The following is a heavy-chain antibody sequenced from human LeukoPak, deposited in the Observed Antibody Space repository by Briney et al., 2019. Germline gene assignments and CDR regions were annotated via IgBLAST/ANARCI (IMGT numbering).Heavy chain of an antibody. J-gene: IGHJ5*02. D-gene: IGHD6-13*01. V-gene: IGHV4-59*01. CDR2: IYYSGST. Sequence: PSETLSLTCTLSVGSLSRYYWSSIRQPPRKGREWIGYIYYSGSTNYNPSLKSRVTISVDTSKTQFSLKLRSVTAADTAVYYCAREMLAAAGFNWFDPWGQGTLVTVSS. CDR3: AREMLAAAGFNWFDP. CDR1: VGSLSRYY.